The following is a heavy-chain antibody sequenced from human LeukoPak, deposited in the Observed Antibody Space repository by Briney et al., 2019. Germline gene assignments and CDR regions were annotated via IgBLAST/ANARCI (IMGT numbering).Heavy chain of an antibody. CDR3: ARAILSGYPDS. D-gene: IGHD3-3*01. Sequence: SETLSLTCTVSGGSISSSSYYWGWIRQPPGKGLEWIGSIYYSGSTYYNPSLKSRVTISVDTSKNQFSLKLSSVTAADTAVYYCARAILSGYPDSWGQGTLVIVFS. V-gene: IGHV4-39*07. CDR1: GGSISSSSYY. J-gene: IGHJ4*02. CDR2: IYYSGST.